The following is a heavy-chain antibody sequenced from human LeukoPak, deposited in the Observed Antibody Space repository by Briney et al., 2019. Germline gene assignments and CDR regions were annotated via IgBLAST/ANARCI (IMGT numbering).Heavy chain of an antibody. CDR3: ARAGYNYGYDFSY. V-gene: IGHV3-48*04. D-gene: IGHD5-18*01. CDR2: ISSSGSTI. Sequence: GGSLRLSCAASGFTFSSYSMNWVRQAPGKGLEWVSYISSSGSTIYYGDSVKGRFTISRDNARNSLYLQMNSLRAEDTAVYYCARAGYNYGYDFSYWGQGTLVTVSS. J-gene: IGHJ4*02. CDR1: GFTFSSYS.